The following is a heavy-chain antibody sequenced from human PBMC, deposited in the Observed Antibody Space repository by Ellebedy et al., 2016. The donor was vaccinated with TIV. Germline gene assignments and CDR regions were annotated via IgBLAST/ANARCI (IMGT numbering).Heavy chain of an antibody. V-gene: IGHV3-7*01. CDR2: IKQDGSKK. D-gene: IGHD3-3*01. CDR3: ARAVGGSGAY. Sequence: GGSLRLXCAASGFTFSSYWMHWVRQAPGKGLEWVANIKQDGSKKYYVDSVRGRFTISRDNAKNSLYLQMNSLRAEDTAVYYCARAVGGSGAYWGQGTLVTVSS. CDR1: GFTFSSYW. J-gene: IGHJ4*02.